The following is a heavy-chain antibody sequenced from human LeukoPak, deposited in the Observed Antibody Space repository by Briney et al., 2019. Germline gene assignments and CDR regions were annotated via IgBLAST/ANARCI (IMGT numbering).Heavy chain of an antibody. J-gene: IGHJ4*02. CDR2: ISGDGGST. V-gene: IGHV3-43*02. Sequence: GGSLRLSCAASGFTFDDYAMHWVRQAPGKGLEWVSLISGDGGSTYYADSVRGRFTISRDNSKNSLYLQMNSLRTEDTALYYCAKAYSSGWYAESYYFDYWGQGTLVTVSS. D-gene: IGHD6-19*01. CDR1: GFTFDDYA. CDR3: AKAYSSGWYAESYYFDY.